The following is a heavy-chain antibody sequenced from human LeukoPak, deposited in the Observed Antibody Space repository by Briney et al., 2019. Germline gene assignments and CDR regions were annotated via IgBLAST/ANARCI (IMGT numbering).Heavy chain of an antibody. CDR2: IIPIFGTA. J-gene: IGHJ6*02. CDR1: GGTFSSYA. Sequence: GSSVKVSCKASGGTFSSYAISWVRQAPGQGLEWMGGIIPIFGTANYAQKFQGRVTITADESTSTAYMELSSLRSEDTAVYYCARGGVEIVVVTRSYYYYGMDVWGQGTTVTVSS. CDR3: ARGGVEIVVVTRSYYYYGMDV. V-gene: IGHV1-69*01. D-gene: IGHD2-21*02.